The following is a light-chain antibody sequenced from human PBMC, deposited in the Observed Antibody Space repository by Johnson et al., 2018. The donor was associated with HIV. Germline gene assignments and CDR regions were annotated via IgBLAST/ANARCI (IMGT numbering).Light chain of an antibody. CDR3: GTWDSSLNAYV. CDR2: ENN. J-gene: IGLJ1*01. V-gene: IGLV1-51*02. Sequence: HSVLTQPPSVSAAPGQKVIISCSGSSSNIGNNYVSWYQQLPGTAPKLLIYENNKRPSGIPDRFSGSKSGTSATLGITGLQTGDEGDYYCGTWDSSLNAYVFGTGTKVTVL. CDR1: SSNIGNNY.